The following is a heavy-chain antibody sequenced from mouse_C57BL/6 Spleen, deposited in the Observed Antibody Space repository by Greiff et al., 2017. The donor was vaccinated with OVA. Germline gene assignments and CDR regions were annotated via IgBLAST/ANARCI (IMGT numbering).Heavy chain of an antibody. J-gene: IGHJ4*01. CDR1: GFTFSDFY. V-gene: IGHV7-1*01. CDR3: ARDAFAMDY. Sequence: EVKVVESGGGLVQSGRSLRLSCATSGFTFSDFYMEWVRQAPGKGLEWIAARRNKANDYTTEYSASVKGRFIVSRDTSQSILYLQMNALRAEDTAIYYCARDAFAMDYWGQGTSVTVSS. CDR2: RRNKANDYTT.